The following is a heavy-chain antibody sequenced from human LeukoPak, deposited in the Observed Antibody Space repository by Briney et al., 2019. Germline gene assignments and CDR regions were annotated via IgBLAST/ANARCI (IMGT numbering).Heavy chain of an antibody. CDR1: GYSFTNYW. CDR3: ARGKGYCSADRCYFYDF. Sequence: GESLKISCKGSGYSFTNYWIGWVRQMPGKGLEWMGAIYPGDSNTKYNPSFQGRVTISADKSISTAYLQWSSLEASDTAMYYCARGKGYCSADRCYFYDFWGQGTLVTVSS. J-gene: IGHJ4*02. CDR2: IYPGDSNT. D-gene: IGHD2-15*01. V-gene: IGHV5-51*01.